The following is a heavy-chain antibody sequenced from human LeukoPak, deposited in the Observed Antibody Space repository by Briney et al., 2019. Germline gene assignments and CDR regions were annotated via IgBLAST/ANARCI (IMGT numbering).Heavy chain of an antibody. CDR3: ARDFGWGGALDI. CDR2: ISDSSSYT. Sequence: GGSLRLSCAASRFIFSSYSMNWVRQAPGKGLEWVSYISDSSSYTYYADSVKGRFTISRDNAKNSLSLQMNSLRAEDTAVYYCARDFGWGGALDIWGQGTMVTVSS. CDR1: RFIFSSYS. V-gene: IGHV3-21*01. D-gene: IGHD6-19*01. J-gene: IGHJ3*02.